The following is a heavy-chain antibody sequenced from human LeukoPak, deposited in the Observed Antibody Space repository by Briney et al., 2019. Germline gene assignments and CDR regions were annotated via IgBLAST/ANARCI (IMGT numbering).Heavy chain of an antibody. D-gene: IGHD3-22*01. CDR1: GGSISSYY. CDR2: IYYSGST. J-gene: IGHJ5*02. CDR3: ARGVGSSGYYRKGHNWFDP. Sequence: PSETLSLTCTVSGGSISSYYWSWIRQPPGKGLEWIGYIYYSGSTNYNPSLKSRVTISVDTSKNQFSLKLSSVTAADTAVYYCARGVGSSGYYRKGHNWFDPWGQGTLVTVSS. V-gene: IGHV4-59*01.